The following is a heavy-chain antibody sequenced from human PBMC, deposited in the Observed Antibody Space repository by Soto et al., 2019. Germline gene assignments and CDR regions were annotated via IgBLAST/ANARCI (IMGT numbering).Heavy chain of an antibody. CDR2: IWYDGSNK. Sequence: GGSLRLSCAASGFTFSSYGMHWVRQAPGKGLEWVAVIWYDGSNKYYSDSVKGRFTISRDNSKNTLYLQMNSLRAEETAVYYCARSFMLAYYYYMDVWGKGTTVTVSS. CDR1: GFTFSSYG. V-gene: IGHV3-33*01. J-gene: IGHJ6*03. CDR3: ARSFMLAYYYYMDV. D-gene: IGHD3-10*02.